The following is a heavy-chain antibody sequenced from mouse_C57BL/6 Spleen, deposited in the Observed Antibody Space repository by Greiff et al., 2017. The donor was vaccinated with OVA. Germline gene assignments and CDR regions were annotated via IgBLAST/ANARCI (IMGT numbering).Heavy chain of an antibody. J-gene: IGHJ1*03. D-gene: IGHD1-1*01. CDR3: AISYYGSSYGYFDV. Sequence: VQLKQSGPELVKPGASVKISCKASGYSFTGYYMNWVKQSPEKSLEWIGEINPSTGGTPYNQKFKAKATLTVDKSSSTAYMQLKSLTSEDSAVYYCAISYYGSSYGYFDVWGTGTTVTVSS. CDR1: GYSFTGYY. CDR2: INPSTGGT. V-gene: IGHV1-42*01.